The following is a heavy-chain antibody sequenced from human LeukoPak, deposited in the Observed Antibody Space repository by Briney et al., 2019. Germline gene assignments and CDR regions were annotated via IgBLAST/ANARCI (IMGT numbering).Heavy chain of an antibody. J-gene: IGHJ4*02. CDR1: GHTFTDHH. Sequence: ASVKVSCKTSGHTFTDHHMHWVRQAPGQGLEWMGRVDPKSGGTIYAQNFQGRVAMTSDTSTSTAPMEVSSLKSDDTAVYYCATETWYFASWGQGTLVTVSS. CDR3: ATETWYFAS. V-gene: IGHV1-2*02. D-gene: IGHD1-14*01. CDR2: VDPKSGGT.